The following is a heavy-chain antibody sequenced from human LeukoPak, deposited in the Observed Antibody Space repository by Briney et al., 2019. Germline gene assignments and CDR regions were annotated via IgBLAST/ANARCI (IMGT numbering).Heavy chain of an antibody. J-gene: IGHJ4*02. D-gene: IGHD3-10*01. CDR3: ARDLNYGSGPFDY. V-gene: IGHV3-23*01. CDR2: ISGSGGST. CDR1: GFTFSSYA. Sequence: GGSLRLSCAASGFTFSSYAMSWVRQAPGKGLEWVSAISGSGGSTYYADSVKGRFTISRDNSKNTLYLQMNSLRAEDTAVYYCARDLNYGSGPFDYWGQGTLVTVSS.